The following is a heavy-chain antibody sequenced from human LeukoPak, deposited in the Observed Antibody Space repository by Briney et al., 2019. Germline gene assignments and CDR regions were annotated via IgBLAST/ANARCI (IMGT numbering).Heavy chain of an antibody. CDR3: AKDRGHNGGVDY. D-gene: IGHD4-23*01. CDR2: INHSGST. V-gene: IGHV4-34*01. J-gene: IGHJ4*02. CDR1: GGSFSGYY. Sequence: SETLSPTCAVYGGSFSGYYWSWIRQPPGKGLEWIGEINHSGSTNYNPSLKSRVTISVDTSKNQFSLKLSSVTAADTAVYYCAKDRGHNGGVDYWGQGTLVTVSS.